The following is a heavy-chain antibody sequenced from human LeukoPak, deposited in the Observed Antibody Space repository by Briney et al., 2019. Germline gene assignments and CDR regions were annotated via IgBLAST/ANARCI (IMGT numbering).Heavy chain of an antibody. Sequence: GSLRLSCVASEFTFSSYWMSWVRQGPGKGLEWVANIDQDGIEKNYVDSVKGRFIITRDNAKKSLYLEMDSLRVEDTAVYYCARGDDSSGYYYEAYYYGMNVWGQGTTVTVSS. J-gene: IGHJ6*02. V-gene: IGHV3-7*01. CDR1: EFTFSSYW. CDR3: ARGDDSSGYYYEAYYYGMNV. CDR2: IDQDGIEK. D-gene: IGHD3-22*01.